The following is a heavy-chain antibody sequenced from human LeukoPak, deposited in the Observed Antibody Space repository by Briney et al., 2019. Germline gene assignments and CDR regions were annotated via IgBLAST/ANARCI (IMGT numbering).Heavy chain of an antibody. J-gene: IGHJ4*02. CDR1: GGSISSYY. V-gene: IGHV4-4*07. CDR2: IYTSGST. D-gene: IGHD3-22*01. CDR3: ARDLYYYDSSGYPVIDY. Sequence: SETLSLTCTVSGGSISSYYWGWIRQPPGKGLEWIGRIYTSGSTNYNPSLKSRVTMSVDTSKNQFSLKLSSVTAADTAVYYCARDLYYYDSSGYPVIDYWGQGNLVTVSS.